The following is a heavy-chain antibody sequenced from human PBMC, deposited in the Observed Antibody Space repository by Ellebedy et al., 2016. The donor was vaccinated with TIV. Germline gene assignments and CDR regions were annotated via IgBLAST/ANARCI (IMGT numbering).Heavy chain of an antibody. CDR2: IYPGDSDT. V-gene: IGHV5-51*01. D-gene: IGHD5-12*01. J-gene: IGHJ6*02. Sequence: GESLKISCKGSGYSFTSYWIGWVRQMPGKGLEWMGIIYPGDSDTRYSPSFQGQVTISADKSISTAYLQWSSLKASDTAMYYCARLIYSGYDRSYYYGMDVWGQGTTVTVSS. CDR3: ARLIYSGYDRSYYYGMDV. CDR1: GYSFTSYW.